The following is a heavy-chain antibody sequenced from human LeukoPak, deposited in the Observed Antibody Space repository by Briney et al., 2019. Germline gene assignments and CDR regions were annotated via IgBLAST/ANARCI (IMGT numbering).Heavy chain of an antibody. CDR3: ARRRYCSSTSCRNWFDP. J-gene: IGHJ5*02. D-gene: IGHD2-2*01. CDR2: IYPGDSDT. CDR1: GYSFTSYR. V-gene: IGHV5-51*01. Sequence: GESLKISCKGSGYSFTSYRIGWVRQMPGKGLEWMGIIYPGDSDTRYSPSFQGQVTISADKSISTAYLQWSSLEASDTAMYYCARRRYCSSTSCRNWFDPWGQGTLVTVSS.